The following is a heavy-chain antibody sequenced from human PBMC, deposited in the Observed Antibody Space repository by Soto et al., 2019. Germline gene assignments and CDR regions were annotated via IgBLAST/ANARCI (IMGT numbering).Heavy chain of an antibody. J-gene: IGHJ4*02. CDR3: ATGDSYGSGTYFYYFDD. CDR1: GFTFSTYS. CDR2: ISYDGSNK. D-gene: IGHD3-22*01. V-gene: IGHV3-30-3*01. Sequence: GGSLRLSCAASGFTFSTYSMHWVRQAPGEGLEWVAVISYDGSNKYYADYVKGRFTISRDNSKNTLYLQMNSLRSEDTAVYYCATGDSYGSGTYFYYFDDWGQGTLVTVSS.